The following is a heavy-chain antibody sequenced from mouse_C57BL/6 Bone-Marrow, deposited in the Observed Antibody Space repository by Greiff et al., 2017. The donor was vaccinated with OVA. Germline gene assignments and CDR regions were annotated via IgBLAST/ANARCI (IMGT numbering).Heavy chain of an antibody. Sequence: VQLQQSGAELARPGASVKLSCKASGYTFTSYGISWVKQRTGQGLEWIGEIYPRSGNTYYNEKFKGKATLTADKSSSTAYMELRSLTSEDSAVYFCARLGRKRNYWGQGTTLTVSS. V-gene: IGHV1-81*01. CDR3: ARLGRKRNY. CDR1: GYTFTSYG. CDR2: IYPRSGNT. D-gene: IGHD4-1*01. J-gene: IGHJ2*01.